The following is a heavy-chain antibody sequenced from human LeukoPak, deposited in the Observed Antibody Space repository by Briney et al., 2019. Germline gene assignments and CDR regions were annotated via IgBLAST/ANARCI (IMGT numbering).Heavy chain of an antibody. CDR1: GYTFTGYY. J-gene: IGHJ1*01. CDR2: INPNSGGT. Sequence: ASVKASCKASGYTFTGYYMHWVRLAPGRGREWMGWINPNSGGTNYAQKFQGRVTMTRDTSISTAYMELSRLRSDDTAVYYCARDYDFQVQHWGQGTLVTVSS. V-gene: IGHV1-2*02. CDR3: ARDYDFQVQH. D-gene: IGHD3-3*01.